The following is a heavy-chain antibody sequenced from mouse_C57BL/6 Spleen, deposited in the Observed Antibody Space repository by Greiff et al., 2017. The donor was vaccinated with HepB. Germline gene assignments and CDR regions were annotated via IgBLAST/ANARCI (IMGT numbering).Heavy chain of an antibody. CDR1: GYTFTSYT. Sequence: QVQLQQSGAELASPGASVKMSCTASGYTFTSYTMHWVKQRPGQGLEWIGYINPSSGYTKYNQKFKDKATLTADKSSSTAYMQLSSLTSEDAAVYYCSRGGTTVVAPNWYFDVWGTGTTVTVSS. J-gene: IGHJ1*03. V-gene: IGHV1-4*01. CDR3: SRGGTTVVAPNWYFDV. D-gene: IGHD1-1*01. CDR2: INPSSGYT.